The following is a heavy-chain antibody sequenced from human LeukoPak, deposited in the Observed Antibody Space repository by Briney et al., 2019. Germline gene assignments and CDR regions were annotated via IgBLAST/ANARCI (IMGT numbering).Heavy chain of an antibody. Sequence: PSETLSLTCAVSGYTLGRNYYWGWIRQPPGKGLEWIGRIYGRGSTSYNPSLMNRVTMSVDTSRNHFSLQLTSVTAADTAVYYCARYDSHGSASTKFDYWGPGILVTISS. CDR1: GYTLGRNYY. D-gene: IGHD3-16*01. CDR3: ARYDSHGSASTKFDY. J-gene: IGHJ4*02. CDR2: IYGRGST. V-gene: IGHV4-38-2*01.